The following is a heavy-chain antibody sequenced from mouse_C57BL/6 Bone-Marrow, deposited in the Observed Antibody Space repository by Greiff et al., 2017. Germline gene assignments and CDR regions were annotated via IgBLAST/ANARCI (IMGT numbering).Heavy chain of an antibody. CDR1: GYTFTDYN. V-gene: IGHV1-22*01. CDR2: INPNNGGT. CDR3: ARERYYYGSSFYWYFGV. D-gene: IGHD1-1*01. J-gene: IGHJ1*03. Sequence: VQLQQSGPELVKPGASVKMSCKASGYTFTDYNMHWVKQSHGKSLEWIGYINPNNGGTSYNQKFKGKATLTVNKSSSTAYMELRSLTSEDSAVYYCARERYYYGSSFYWYFGVWGTGTTGTGSS.